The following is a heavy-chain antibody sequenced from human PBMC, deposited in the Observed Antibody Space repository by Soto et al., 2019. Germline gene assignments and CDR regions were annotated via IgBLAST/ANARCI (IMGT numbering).Heavy chain of an antibody. CDR2: IHYSGST. CDR3: ARRLFSSTWPSYFDY. J-gene: IGHJ4*02. Sequence: PSETLSLTCTVSGDSITSTSYYWGWIRQPSGKGLEWIGCIHYSGSTYYNPSLRSRVTPSVDTSKNQFSLKVSSVTAADTAVYYCARRLFSSTWPSYFDYWGEGTLVTVSS. V-gene: IGHV4-39*01. D-gene: IGHD6-13*01. CDR1: GDSITSTSYY.